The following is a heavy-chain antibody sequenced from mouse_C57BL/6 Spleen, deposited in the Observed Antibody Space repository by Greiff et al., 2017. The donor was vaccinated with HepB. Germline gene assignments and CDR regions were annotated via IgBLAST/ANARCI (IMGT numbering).Heavy chain of an antibody. J-gene: IGHJ1*03. CDR2: IHPGDGDT. CDR1: GYAFSSYW. D-gene: IGHD2-1*01. CDR3: ARRGVYYGNYEDFDV. V-gene: IGHV1-80*01. Sequence: QVQLQQSGAELVKPGASVKISCKASGYAFSSYWMNWVKQRPGKGLEWIGQIHPGDGDTNYNGKFKGKATLTADKSSSTAYMQLSSLTSEDSAVYFCARRGVYYGNYEDFDVWGTGTTVTVSS.